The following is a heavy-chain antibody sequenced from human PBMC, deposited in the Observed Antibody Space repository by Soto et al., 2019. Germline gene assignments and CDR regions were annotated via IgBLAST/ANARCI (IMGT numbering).Heavy chain of an antibody. Sequence: QITLKESGPTLVKPTQTLTLTCTFSGFSLSTSGVGVGWIRLPPGKALEWLAVIYWDDDKHYSPSLKSRLNLPKDAVIIQVIPTMTIKDTTETATYYWAHRDWIEGLSDSWGQGTLVTVSS. V-gene: IGHV2-5*02. CDR2: IYWDDDK. J-gene: IGHJ4*02. D-gene: IGHD1-1*01. CDR1: GFSLSTSGVG. CDR3: AHRDWIEGLSDS.